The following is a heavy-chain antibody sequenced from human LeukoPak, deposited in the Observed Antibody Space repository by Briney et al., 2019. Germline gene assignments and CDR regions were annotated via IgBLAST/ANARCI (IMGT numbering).Heavy chain of an antibody. CDR3: ARGQVLGYCSSTSCSPFDP. CDR1: EFTVSSYA. D-gene: IGHD2-2*01. J-gene: IGHJ5*02. Sequence: GGSLRLSCAASEFTVSSYAMHWVRQAPGKGLEWVAVISYDGSNKYYADSVKGRFTISRDNSKNTLYLQMNSLRAEDTAVYYCARGQVLGYCSSTSCSPFDPWGQATLVTVSS. CDR2: ISYDGSNK. V-gene: IGHV3-30-3*01.